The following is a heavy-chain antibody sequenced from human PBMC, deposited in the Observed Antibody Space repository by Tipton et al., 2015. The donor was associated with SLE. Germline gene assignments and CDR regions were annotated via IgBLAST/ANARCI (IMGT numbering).Heavy chain of an antibody. D-gene: IGHD2-2*01. Sequence: TLSLTCTVSGGSISSHYWSWIRQPPGKGLEWIGYIYYSGSTNYNPSLKSRVTISVDTSKNQFSLKLSSVTAADTAVYYCARDCSTTSCYFRYGSGPDAFDIWGQGTMVTVSS. CDR2: IYYSGST. J-gene: IGHJ3*02. CDR1: GGSISSHY. CDR3: ARDCSTTSCYFRYGSGPDAFDI. V-gene: IGHV4-59*11.